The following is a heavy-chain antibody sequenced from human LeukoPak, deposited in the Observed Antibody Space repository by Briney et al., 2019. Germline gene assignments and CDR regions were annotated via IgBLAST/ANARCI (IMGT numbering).Heavy chain of an antibody. Sequence: PGGSLRLSCAASGFTFSSYAMSWVRQAPGKGLEWVSGISGSGGTTYYADSVKGRLTISRDNSKSTLYLQMNSLRAEDTAVYYCANTELYGYFDYWGQGTLVTVSS. J-gene: IGHJ4*02. CDR3: ANTELYGYFDY. D-gene: IGHD1-26*01. CDR1: GFTFSSYA. CDR2: ISGSGGTT. V-gene: IGHV3-23*01.